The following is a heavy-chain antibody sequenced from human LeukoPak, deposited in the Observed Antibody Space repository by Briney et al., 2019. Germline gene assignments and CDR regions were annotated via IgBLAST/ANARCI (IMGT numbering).Heavy chain of an antibody. CDR2: IKQDGSET. CDR1: GFTFSRYW. V-gene: IGHV3-7*03. CDR3: ANPSHA. Sequence: GGSLRLSCAVSGFTFSRYWMTWVRQAPGKGLEWVANIKQDGSETYYVDAVKGRFTISRDNSKNTLYLQMNSLRAEDTAVYYCANPSHAWGQGTLVTVSS. J-gene: IGHJ4*02.